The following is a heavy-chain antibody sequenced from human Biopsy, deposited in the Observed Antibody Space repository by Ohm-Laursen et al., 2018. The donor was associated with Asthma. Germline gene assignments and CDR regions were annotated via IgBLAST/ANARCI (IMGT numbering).Heavy chain of an antibody. V-gene: IGHV3-30*18. D-gene: IGHD3-16*01. J-gene: IGHJ6*02. CDR2: ISYGGNHK. Sequence: SLRLSCTASGFIFRGSNMLWVRQAPGKGLGWLAAISYGGNHKFYEDSVKGRFTISRDNVRNRLHLQMSSLRPDDSAAYHCAKDRFDNSVTSKYYYYGIDVWGQGTTVTVSS. CDR1: GFIFRGSN. CDR3: AKDRFDNSVTSKYYYYGIDV.